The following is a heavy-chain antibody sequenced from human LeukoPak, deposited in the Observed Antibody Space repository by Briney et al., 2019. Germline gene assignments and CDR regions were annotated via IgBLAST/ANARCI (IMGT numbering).Heavy chain of an antibody. Sequence: PSETLSLTCAVYGGSFSGYYWNWIRQPPGKGLEWIWEINHGGDTNYNPSLKSRVTISVDTSKNQFSLKLSSVTAADTAVYYCARRHYDILTGYYSRSKELTYWGQGTLVTVSS. CDR2: INHGGDT. V-gene: IGHV4-34*01. J-gene: IGHJ4*02. CDR1: GGSFSGYY. CDR3: ARRHYDILTGYYSRSKELTY. D-gene: IGHD3-9*01.